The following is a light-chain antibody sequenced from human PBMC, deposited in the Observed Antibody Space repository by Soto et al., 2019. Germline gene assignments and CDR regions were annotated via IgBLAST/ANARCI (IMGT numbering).Light chain of an antibody. CDR3: QQYGSSPIT. J-gene: IGKJ5*01. Sequence: EIVLTQSPGTLSLSPGERATLSCRVSQSVSSNYLAWYQQKPGQAPRLLIYGASSRATGIPDRFSGSGSGTDFTLSISRLEPEDFALYYCQQYGSSPITFGQGTRLEIK. CDR2: GAS. CDR1: QSVSSNY. V-gene: IGKV3-20*01.